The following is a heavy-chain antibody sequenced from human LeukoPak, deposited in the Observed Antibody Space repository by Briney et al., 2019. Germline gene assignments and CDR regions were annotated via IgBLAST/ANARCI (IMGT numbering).Heavy chain of an antibody. Sequence: GGSLRLSCAASGFTFSSYSMNWVRQAPGKGLEWVSFTSSGGTTIYYADSVKGRFTISRDNAKNSLYLQMNNLRDEDTAVYYCARDHDGYFYLDYWGQGTLVTVSS. CDR3: ARDHDGYFYLDY. CDR2: TSSGGTTI. V-gene: IGHV3-48*02. CDR1: GFTFSSYS. D-gene: IGHD4-17*01. J-gene: IGHJ4*02.